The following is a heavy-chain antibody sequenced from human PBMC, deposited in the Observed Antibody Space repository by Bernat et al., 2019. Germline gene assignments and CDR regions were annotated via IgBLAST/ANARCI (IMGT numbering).Heavy chain of an antibody. V-gene: IGHV2-5*02. Sequence: QITLKESGPTLVKPTQTLTLTCTFSGFSLSTSGVGVGWIRQPPGKALEWLALIYWDDDKRYSPSLKHRLTITKDTSKNQVALTMTNMDPVDTATDDCAERGIAAAGNWFDPWGQGTLVTVSS. D-gene: IGHD6-13*01. J-gene: IGHJ5*02. CDR1: GFSLSTSGVG. CDR2: IYWDDDK. CDR3: AERGIAAAGNWFDP.